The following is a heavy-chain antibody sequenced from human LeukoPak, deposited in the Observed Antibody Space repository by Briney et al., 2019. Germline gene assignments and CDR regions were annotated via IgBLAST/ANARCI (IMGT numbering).Heavy chain of an antibody. CDR1: GFTFSSYS. Sequence: GGSLRLSCAASGFTFSSYSMNWVRQAPGKGLEWVSSISSSSSYIYYADSVKGRFTISRDNAKNSLYLQMNSLRAEGTAVYYCARERGVKWYEYYYYGMDVWGQGTTVTVSS. V-gene: IGHV3-21*01. CDR2: ISSSSSYI. J-gene: IGHJ6*02. D-gene: IGHD3-10*01. CDR3: ARERGVKWYEYYYYGMDV.